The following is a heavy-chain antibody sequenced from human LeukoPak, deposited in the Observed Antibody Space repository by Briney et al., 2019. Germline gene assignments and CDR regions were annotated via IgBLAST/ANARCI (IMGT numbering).Heavy chain of an antibody. CDR1: GFTFSSYA. V-gene: IGHV3-23*01. D-gene: IGHD3-22*01. Sequence: PGGSLRLSCAASGFTFSSYAMSWVRQAPGKGLEWVSAIIGSGGSTYYADSGKGRFTISRDNSKNTLYLQMNRLRAEDTAVYYCAKDPYYYDSSALEVAFDIWGQGTMVTVSS. J-gene: IGHJ3*02. CDR2: IIGSGGST. CDR3: AKDPYYYDSSALEVAFDI.